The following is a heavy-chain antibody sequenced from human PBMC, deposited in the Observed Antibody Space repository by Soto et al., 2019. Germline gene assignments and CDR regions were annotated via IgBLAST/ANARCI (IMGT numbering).Heavy chain of an antibody. CDR1: GGSFSGYD. Sequence: QVQLQQWGAGLLKPSETLSLTCAVYGGSFSGYDWSWICQPPGKGLEWSGEINHSGGTNYNPSLKSRVTISVDTSKNQFSLNLSSVTAADTAVYYCARVRESGSYGYYFDYWGQGTLVTVSS. J-gene: IGHJ4*02. V-gene: IGHV4-34*01. CDR3: ARVRESGSYGYYFDY. D-gene: IGHD1-26*01. CDR2: INHSGGT.